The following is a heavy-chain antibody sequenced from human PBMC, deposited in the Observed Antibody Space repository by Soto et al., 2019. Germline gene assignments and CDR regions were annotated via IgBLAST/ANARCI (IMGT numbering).Heavy chain of an antibody. D-gene: IGHD4-4*01. CDR2: ISTSGAAT. V-gene: IGHV3-23*01. CDR1: GFIFSDYD. J-gene: IGHJ6*02. CDR3: VRQAKLHTVEANVGFSYGLDV. Sequence: GSQRVPCAASGFIFSDYDRSWVRQAPGKGLEWVSGISTSGAATFYADSAKGRFTTSRDNSKNILFLEMHSLRGDDTAAYFCVRQAKLHTVEANVGFSYGLDVWGQGATVTVYS.